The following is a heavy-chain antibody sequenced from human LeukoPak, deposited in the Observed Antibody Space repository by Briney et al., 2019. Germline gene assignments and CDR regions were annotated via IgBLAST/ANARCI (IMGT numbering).Heavy chain of an antibody. CDR2: INPNSGGT. J-gene: IGHJ4*02. D-gene: IGHD6-13*01. CDR3: AREEVIAAAGPTLDY. V-gene: IGHV1-2*02. Sequence: ASVRVSCKASGYTFTDYYMHWVRQAPGQGLEWMGWINPNSGGTNYAQKFQGRVTMARDTSISTAYMELSRLRSDDTAVFYCAREEVIAAAGPTLDYWGQGALVTVSS. CDR1: GYTFTDYY.